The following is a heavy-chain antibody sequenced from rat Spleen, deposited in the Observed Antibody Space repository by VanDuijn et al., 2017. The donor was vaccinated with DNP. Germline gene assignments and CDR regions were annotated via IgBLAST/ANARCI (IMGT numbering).Heavy chain of an antibody. V-gene: IGHV5-58*01. CDR3: GKNTGYYFDH. D-gene: IGHD4-1*01. J-gene: IGHJ2*01. Sequence: EVQLVETGGGLVQPGRSLKLSCVASGFTFSGYWMFWVRQPPGKGLEWVATISTSGSRTYYPDSVKGRFTISRDNAKSSLYLQMNSLKSEDTATYYCGKNTGYYFDHWGQGVMVTVSS. CDR1: GFTFSGYW. CDR2: ISTSGSRT.